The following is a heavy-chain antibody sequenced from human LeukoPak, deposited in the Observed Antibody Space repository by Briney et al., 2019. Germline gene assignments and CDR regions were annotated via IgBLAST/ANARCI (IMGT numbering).Heavy chain of an antibody. J-gene: IGHJ4*02. D-gene: IGHD1-26*01. CDR3: ARVGATNPDY. CDR1: GFTFSSYS. Sequence: GGSLRLSCAASGFTFSSYSMNWVRQAPGKGLEWVSSISSSSSYIYYADSVKGRFTISRDNAKNSLYLHMNSLRAEDTAVYYCARVGATNPDYWGQGTLVTVSS. V-gene: IGHV3-21*01. CDR2: ISSSSSYI.